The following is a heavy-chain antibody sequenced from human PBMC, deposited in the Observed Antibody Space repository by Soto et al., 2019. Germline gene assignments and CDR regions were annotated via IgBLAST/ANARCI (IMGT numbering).Heavy chain of an antibody. D-gene: IGHD3-10*01. J-gene: IGHJ2*01. CDR2: IHHSGST. Sequence: QVQLQESGPGLVKPSETLSLTCTVSGGFISGNYRNWIRQPPGKGLEWIGYIHHSGSTNDNPSLKSRVTISVDTSKNQFSLKLSSVTAADTAVYYCARSGHGDPYWYFDVWGRGTLVTVSS. V-gene: IGHV4-59*01. CDR3: ARSGHGDPYWYFDV. CDR1: GGFISGNY.